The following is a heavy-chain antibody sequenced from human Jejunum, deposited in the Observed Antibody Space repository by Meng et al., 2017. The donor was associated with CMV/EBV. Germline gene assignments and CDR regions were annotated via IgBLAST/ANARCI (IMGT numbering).Heavy chain of an antibody. Sequence: VSGDSFMYYYWSWIRQSPEKGLEWIGYVSYSGTSYYNPSLKSRVTVSLDMSKSQFSLTLTSVTAADTAVYFCARERGGLGKYFDYWGQGSLVTVSS. CDR1: GDSFMYYY. J-gene: IGHJ4*02. CDR3: ARERGGLGKYFDY. V-gene: IGHV4-59*01. D-gene: IGHD3-16*01. CDR2: VSYSGTS.